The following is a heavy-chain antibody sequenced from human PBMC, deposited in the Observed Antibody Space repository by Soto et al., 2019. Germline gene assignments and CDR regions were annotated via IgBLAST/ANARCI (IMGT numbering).Heavy chain of an antibody. Sequence: ASVKVSCKASGYTFTGYYMHWVRQAPGQGLEWMGWINPNSGGTNYEQKFQGRVTMTRDTSISTAYMELSRLRSDDTAVYYCAILDVIVVVPAVIRGRGYGMDVWGQGTTVTVS. D-gene: IGHD2-2*02. V-gene: IGHV1-2*02. CDR3: AILDVIVVVPAVIRGRGYGMDV. CDR1: GYTFTGYY. J-gene: IGHJ6*02. CDR2: INPNSGGT.